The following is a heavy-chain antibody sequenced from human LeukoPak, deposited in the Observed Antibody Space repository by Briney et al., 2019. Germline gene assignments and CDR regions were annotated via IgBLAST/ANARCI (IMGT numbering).Heavy chain of an antibody. J-gene: IGHJ4*02. CDR2: INHSGST. Sequence: PSETLSLTCAVYGGSVSGYYWSWIRQPPGKGLEWIGEINHSGSTNYNPSLKSRVTISVDTSKNQFSLKLRSVTAADTAVYYCAGGKGYSYGYVDYWGQGTLVTVS. CDR1: GGSVSGYY. CDR3: AGGKGYSYGYVDY. V-gene: IGHV4-34*01. D-gene: IGHD5-18*01.